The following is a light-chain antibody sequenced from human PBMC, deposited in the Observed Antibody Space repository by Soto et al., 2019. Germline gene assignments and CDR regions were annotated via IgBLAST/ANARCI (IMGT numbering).Light chain of an antibody. CDR3: CSYVGSYSYV. CDR2: DVI. Sequence: QSVLTQPRSVSGSPGQSVTVSCIGTSSDVGGYNSVSWYQEHPGKAPKLMIYDVIKRPSGVPDRFSGSKSGNTASLTISGLLAEDEADYYCCSYVGSYSYVFGTGTK. J-gene: IGLJ1*01. V-gene: IGLV2-11*01. CDR1: SSDVGGYNS.